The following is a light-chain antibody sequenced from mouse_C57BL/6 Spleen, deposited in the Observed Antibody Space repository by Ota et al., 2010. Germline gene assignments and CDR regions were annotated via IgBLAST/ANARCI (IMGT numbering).Light chain of an antibody. CDR3: QQYIAIRGT. CDR1: QSLLYSSNQKNY. CDR2: AS. V-gene: IGKV8-30*01. Sequence: DIVMSQSPSSLAVSVGEKVTMSCKSSQSLLYSSNQKNYLAWYQQKPGQSPKTADLLASTRESGVPDRFTGSGSGTDFTLTISSVKARRPGSLYCQQYIAIRGTFGGGTKLGNQT. J-gene: IGKJ1*01.